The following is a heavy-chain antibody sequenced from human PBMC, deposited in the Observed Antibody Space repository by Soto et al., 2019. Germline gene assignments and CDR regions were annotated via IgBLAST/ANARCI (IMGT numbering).Heavy chain of an antibody. J-gene: IGHJ6*02. V-gene: IGHV1-2*02. CDR1: GYTFTGYY. CDR3: GRASVLRFWEWSGQMGPTSPRYGMDV. D-gene: IGHD3-3*01. Sequence: ASVKVSCKASGYTFTGYYMHWVRQAPGQGLEWMGWINPNSGGTNYAQKFQGRVTMTRDTSISTAYMELSRLRSDDTAVDYCGRASVLRFWEWSGQMGPTSPRYGMDVWGQGTTVTVSS. CDR2: INPNSGGT.